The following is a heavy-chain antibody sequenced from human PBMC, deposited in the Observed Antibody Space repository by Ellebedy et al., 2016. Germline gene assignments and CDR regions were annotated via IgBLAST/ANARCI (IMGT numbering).Heavy chain of an antibody. CDR1: GFTLDKYN. Sequence: GESLKISXAASGFTLDKYNMNWVRQAPGKGLEWVASISITSSYIHYADSFKGRFTISRDNANNSVSMQMNSLTVDDTAVYYCVRWGYSYGFDHWGRGTLVTVSS. CDR3: VRWGYSYGFDH. CDR2: ISITSSYI. V-gene: IGHV3-21*01. J-gene: IGHJ5*02. D-gene: IGHD5-18*01.